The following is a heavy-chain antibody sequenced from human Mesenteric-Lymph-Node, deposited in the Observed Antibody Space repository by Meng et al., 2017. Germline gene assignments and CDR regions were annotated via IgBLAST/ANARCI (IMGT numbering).Heavy chain of an antibody. D-gene: IGHD3-3*01. CDR3: ANLGVVIRGY. V-gene: IGHV3-23*04. CDR2: VSVGGDTT. J-gene: IGHJ4*02. Sequence: EVQLVESGGGLVQPGGSLRLSCAASGFTFSSYAMTWVRQTPGKGLEWVSSVSVGGDTTKYTDSVKGRFTISRDNSKNTLYLQMNSLRAEDTAVYYCANLGVVIRGYWGQGTLVTVSS. CDR1: GFTFSSYA.